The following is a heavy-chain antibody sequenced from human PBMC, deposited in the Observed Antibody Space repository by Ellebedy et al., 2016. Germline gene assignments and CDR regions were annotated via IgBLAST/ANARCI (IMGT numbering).Heavy chain of an antibody. CDR3: ARIGSHLHFDY. Sequence: ASVKVSCXASGYTFSNYLIHWVRQAPGQRLEWMGWINAGNGNTKYSQKFQDRVTITRDTSASTANMELSSLRSEDTAVYYCARIGSHLHFDYWGQGTLVTVSS. CDR1: GYTFSNYL. V-gene: IGHV1-3*01. CDR2: INAGNGNT. J-gene: IGHJ4*02. D-gene: IGHD2-15*01.